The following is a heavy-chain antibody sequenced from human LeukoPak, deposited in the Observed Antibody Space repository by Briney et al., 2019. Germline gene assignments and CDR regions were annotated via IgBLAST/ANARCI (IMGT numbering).Heavy chain of an antibody. CDR2: ISGSGGST. Sequence: GGSLRLSCAASGFTFSSYAMSWVRQAPGKGLEWVSAISGSGGSTYYADSVKGRFTISRDNSKNTLSLQMNSLRAEDTAVYYCARYFDWLLFSDYWGQGTLVTVSS. V-gene: IGHV3-23*01. J-gene: IGHJ4*02. CDR1: GFTFSSYA. CDR3: ARYFDWLLFSDY. D-gene: IGHD3-9*01.